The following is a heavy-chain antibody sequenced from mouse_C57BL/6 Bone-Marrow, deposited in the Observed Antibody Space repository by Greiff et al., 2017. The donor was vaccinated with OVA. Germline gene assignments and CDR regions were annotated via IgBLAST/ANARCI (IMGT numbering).Heavy chain of an antibody. Sequence: VKLMESGAELVRPGASVKLSCKASGYTFTDYYINWVKQRPGQGLEWIARIYPGSGNTYYNEKFKGKATLTAEKSSSTAYMQLSSLTSEDSAVYFCARRAQATCYYAMDYWGQGTSVTVSS. V-gene: IGHV1-76*01. CDR1: GYTFTDYY. D-gene: IGHD3-2*02. J-gene: IGHJ4*01. CDR3: ARRAQATCYYAMDY. CDR2: IYPGSGNT.